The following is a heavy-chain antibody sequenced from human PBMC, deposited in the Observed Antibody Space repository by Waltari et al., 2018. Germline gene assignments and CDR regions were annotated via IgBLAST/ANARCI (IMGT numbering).Heavy chain of an antibody. CDR1: GLSFSNYW. CDR2: IKQDGSEK. Sequence: EVQLVESGGGLAQPGGSLRLSWAASGLSFSNYWMTWVRQASGEGPEWVANIKQDGSEKYYMDSVKGRFTISRDNAKNSLYLQMNNLRVEDTAVYYCTRGGRDSSWYWRDWGQGTLVTVSS. CDR3: TRGGRDSSWYWRD. J-gene: IGHJ4*02. D-gene: IGHD6-13*01. V-gene: IGHV3-7*01.